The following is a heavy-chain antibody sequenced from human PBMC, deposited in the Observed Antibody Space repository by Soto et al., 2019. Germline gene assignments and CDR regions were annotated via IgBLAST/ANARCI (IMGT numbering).Heavy chain of an antibody. D-gene: IGHD2-21*02. CDR1: GYTFTSYA. CDR2: INAGNGNT. J-gene: IGHJ4*02. V-gene: IGHV1-3*05. CDR3: ARSIVVVTALDY. Sequence: QVQLVQSGAEEKKPGASVKVSCNASGYTFTSYAMHWVRQAPGQRLEWMGWINAGNGNTKYSQKFQGRVTITRDTSASTAYMELSSLRSEDTAVYYCARSIVVVTALDYWGQGTLVTVSS.